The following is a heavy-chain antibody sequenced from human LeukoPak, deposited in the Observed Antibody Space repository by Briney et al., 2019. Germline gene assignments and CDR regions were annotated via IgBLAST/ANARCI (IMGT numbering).Heavy chain of an antibody. CDR1: GYTFTSYY. CDR3: ARWTAQDQTSDHTRGFDY. Sequence: ASVKVSCKASGYTFTSYYMHWVRQAPGQGLEWMGIINPSGGSTSYAQKFQGRVTMTRDTSTSTVYMELSSLRSKDTAVYYCARWTAQDQTSDHTRGFDYWGQGTLVTVSS. CDR2: INPSGGST. J-gene: IGHJ4*02. D-gene: IGHD2-2*01. V-gene: IGHV1-46*01.